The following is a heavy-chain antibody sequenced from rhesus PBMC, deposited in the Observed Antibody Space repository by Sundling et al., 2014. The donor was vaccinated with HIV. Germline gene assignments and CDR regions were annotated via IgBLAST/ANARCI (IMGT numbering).Heavy chain of an antibody. J-gene: IGHJ4*01. CDR2: ISDSGGTT. CDR3: ASDLYSGYSLGYFDS. CDR1: GFTFSRFF. Sequence: EVQLVESGGGLVKPGGSLRLSCVASGFTFSRFFMHWIRQAPGKGLEWVSVISDSGGTTYYTDSVKGRFTISRDNARNSLFLEMNSLRAEDTAVYYCASDLYSGYSLGYFDSWGQGVLVTVSS. D-gene: IGHD5-24*01. V-gene: IGHV3-100*01.